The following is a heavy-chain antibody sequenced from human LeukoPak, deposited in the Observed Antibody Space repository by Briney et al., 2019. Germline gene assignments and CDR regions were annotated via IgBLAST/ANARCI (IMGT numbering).Heavy chain of an antibody. CDR1: GFTFDDYA. V-gene: IGHV3-9*01. D-gene: IGHD3-16*01. CDR3: EKVLGGAIPSAPVLAV. J-gene: IGHJ6*02. Sequence: GGSLRLSCAASGFTFDDYAMHWVRQAPGKGLEWVSGITWNRDNIGYGDSVKGRFTISRDNVKNVLYLQMTSLRPEDTALYYCEKVLGGAIPSAPVLAVWGQGPTVMVSS. CDR2: ITWNRDNI.